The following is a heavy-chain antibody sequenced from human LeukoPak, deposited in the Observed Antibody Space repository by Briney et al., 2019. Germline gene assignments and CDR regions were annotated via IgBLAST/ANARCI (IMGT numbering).Heavy chain of an antibody. Sequence: GGSLRLSCAASGFTFAIYGMSWVRQAPGKGLEWVSALSGSGSTTYYADSVKGRFTISSDNSKNTLYLQMNGLRAEDTAVYYCAKDLHWGFDYWGQGTLVTVSS. V-gene: IGHV3-23*01. CDR3: AKDLHWGFDY. J-gene: IGHJ4*02. CDR2: LSGSGSTT. CDR1: GFTFAIYG. D-gene: IGHD7-27*01.